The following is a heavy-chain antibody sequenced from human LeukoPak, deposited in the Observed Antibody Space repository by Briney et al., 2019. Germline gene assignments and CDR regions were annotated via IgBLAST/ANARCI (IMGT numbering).Heavy chain of an antibody. V-gene: IGHV3-23*01. CDR1: GFTFSSYA. CDR2: ISGSGGST. J-gene: IGHJ4*02. D-gene: IGHD6-13*01. Sequence: GGSLRLSCAASGFTFSSYAMSWVRQAPGKGLEWVSAISGSGGSTNFADSVKGRFTISRDNSKNTLYLQMSSLRAEDTAVYYCVKNSGWYCLDYWGQGITVIVSS. CDR3: VKNSGWYCLDY.